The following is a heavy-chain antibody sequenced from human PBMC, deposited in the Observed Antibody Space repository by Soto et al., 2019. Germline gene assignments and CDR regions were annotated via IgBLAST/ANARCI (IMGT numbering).Heavy chain of an antibody. CDR3: ARGMITFGDVIVDY. CDR2: INSDVSST. CDR1: GFTFSDYW. Sequence: GGSLRLSCAASGFTFSDYWMHWVRQAPGKGLVWVSRINSDVSSTTYADSVKGRFTIFRDNAENTLYLQMSSLRAEDSAVYYCARGMITFGDVIVDYWGQGTLVTVSS. D-gene: IGHD3-16*02. J-gene: IGHJ4*02. V-gene: IGHV3-74*01.